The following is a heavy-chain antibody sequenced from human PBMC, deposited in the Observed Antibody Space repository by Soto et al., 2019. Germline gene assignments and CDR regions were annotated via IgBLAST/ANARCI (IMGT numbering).Heavy chain of an antibody. J-gene: IGHJ4*02. CDR3: AKGSIEYSASVDY. D-gene: IGHD5-12*01. Sequence: EVQLLESGGGLIQPGGSLRLSCSASGFSFNSYAMMWVRQAPGKGLEWVSVSSGSGGSSYFADSAKGRFTISRDNSKNMLYLEMNSLRAEDTARYFCAKGSIEYSASVDYWGQGTLVIVSS. CDR1: GFSFNSYA. CDR2: SSGSGGSS. V-gene: IGHV3-23*01.